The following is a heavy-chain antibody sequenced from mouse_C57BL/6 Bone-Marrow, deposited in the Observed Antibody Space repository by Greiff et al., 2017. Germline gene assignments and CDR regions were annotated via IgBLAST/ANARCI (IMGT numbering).Heavy chain of an antibody. CDR1: GYTFTSYW. D-gene: IGHD5-1*01. CDR2: INPSSGYT. J-gene: IGHJ3*02. Sequence: VKLMESGAELAKPGASVKLSCKASGYTFTSYWMHWVKQRPGQGLEWIGYINPSSGYTKYNQKFKDKATLTADKSSITAYMQLSSLTYADSAVYYCARLERPKWGQGTLVTVSA. CDR3: ARLERPK. V-gene: IGHV1-7*01.